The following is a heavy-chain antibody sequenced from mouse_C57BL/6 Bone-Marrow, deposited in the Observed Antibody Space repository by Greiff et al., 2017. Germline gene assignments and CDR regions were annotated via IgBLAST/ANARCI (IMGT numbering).Heavy chain of an antibody. CDR1: GYTFTSYG. J-gene: IGHJ3*01. V-gene: IGHV1-81*01. CDR2: IYPRSGNT. Sequence: QVQLQQSGAELARPGASVKLSCKASGYTFTSYGISWVKQRTGQGLEWIGEIYPRSGNTYYNEKFKGKATLTADKSSSTAYMELRSLTSEDSAVYFCASPPAWFAYWGQGTLVTVSA. CDR3: ASPPAWFAY.